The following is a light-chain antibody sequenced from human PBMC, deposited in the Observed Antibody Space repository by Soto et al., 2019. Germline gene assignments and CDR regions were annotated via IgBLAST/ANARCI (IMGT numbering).Light chain of an antibody. V-gene: IGKV3-11*01. Sequence: EVVLTQSPATLSLSPGERATLSCRASQSVSSYLAWYQQKPGQAPRLLIYDASNRATGIPARFSGSGSGTDFTLTISSLEPEDFAVYYCQQRSNWPFTFGPGNKVHIK. CDR1: QSVSSY. J-gene: IGKJ3*01. CDR2: DAS. CDR3: QQRSNWPFT.